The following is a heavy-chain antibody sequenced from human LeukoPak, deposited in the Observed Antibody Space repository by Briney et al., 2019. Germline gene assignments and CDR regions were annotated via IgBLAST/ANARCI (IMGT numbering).Heavy chain of an antibody. CDR3: AKGAHTTCRQNFDI. CDR1: GFTFTSYA. D-gene: IGHD1-14*01. CDR2: VTSSGDGT. Sequence: GGSLRLSCEASGFTFTSYAMHWVRQAPGKGLEWLSSVTSSGDGTFYTDSLSGRFTISRDNAKKAVFLQMKSLRRGDSALYFCAKGAHTTCRQNFDIWGKGTLVTVSS. J-gene: IGHJ4*02. V-gene: IGHV3-23*01.